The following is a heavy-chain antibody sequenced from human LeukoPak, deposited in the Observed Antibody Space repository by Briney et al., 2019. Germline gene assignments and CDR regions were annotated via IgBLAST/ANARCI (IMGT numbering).Heavy chain of an antibody. CDR2: IYYSGST. V-gene: IGHV4-59*08. CDR1: GGSISNYQ. J-gene: IGHJ3*02. D-gene: IGHD3-22*01. CDR3: ARGVYYYDPQAGFDI. Sequence: SETLSLTCTVSGGSISNYQWSWIRQPPGKGLEWIGYIYYSGSTNYNPSLKSRVTISVDTSKNQFSLKLSSVTAADTAVYYCARGVYYYDPQAGFDIWGQGTMVTVSS.